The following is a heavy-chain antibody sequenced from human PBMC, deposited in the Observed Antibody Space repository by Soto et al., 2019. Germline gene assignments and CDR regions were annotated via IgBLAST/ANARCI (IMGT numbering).Heavy chain of an antibody. J-gene: IGHJ4*02. CDR3: ARLPLDS. CDR2: VNPLLGTA. Sequence: QVQLVQSGAEVKKPGSSVRVSCKISGGSLSNITVSWVRQAPGLGLEWMGRVNPLLGTANYAQKFQGRVTLSADRSTNTAYMDMTSLTSDDTAMYDCARLPLDSWGQGTLVTVSS. CDR1: GGSLSNIT. V-gene: IGHV1-69*08.